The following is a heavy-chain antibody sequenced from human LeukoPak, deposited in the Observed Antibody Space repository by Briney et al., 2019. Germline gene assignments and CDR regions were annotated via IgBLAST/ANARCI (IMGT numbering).Heavy chain of an antibody. D-gene: IGHD2-2*01. CDR2: IRYDGSNK. CDR1: GFTFSSYG. J-gene: IGHJ4*02. Sequence: PGGSLRLSCAASGFTFSSYGMHWVRQAPGKGLEWVAFIRYDGSNKYYADSVKGRFTISRDNSKNTLYLQMNSLRAEDAAVYYCARPYCSSTSCLFDYWGQGTLVTVSS. CDR3: ARPYCSSTSCLFDY. V-gene: IGHV3-30*02.